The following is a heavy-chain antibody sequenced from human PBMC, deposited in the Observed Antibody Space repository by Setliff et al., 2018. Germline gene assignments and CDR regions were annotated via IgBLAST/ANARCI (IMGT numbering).Heavy chain of an antibody. CDR2: VIPIFGTT. D-gene: IGHD5-18*01. V-gene: IGHV1-69*13. Sequence: SVKVSCKASGGTFSNFDINWVRQAPGQGLEWMGGVIPIFGTTNYAQKFQGRITISADESTTTAYMELRSLRSEDTAVYYCAKLVWLTTWYYMDVWGKGTTVTVSS. J-gene: IGHJ6*03. CDR3: AKLVWLTTWYYMDV. CDR1: GGTFSNFD.